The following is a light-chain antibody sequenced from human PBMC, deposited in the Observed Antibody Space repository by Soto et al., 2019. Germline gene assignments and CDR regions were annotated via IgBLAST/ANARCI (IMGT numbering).Light chain of an antibody. V-gene: IGKV3-11*01. CDR2: DAS. Sequence: EIVLTQSPATLSLSPGERTTLSCRASQSVSSYLAWYQQKPGQAPRLLIYDASNRATGIPARFSVSGSVTDFTLTISSLEPEDFAVYDGQPRSNWPPVNFGGGTKVVSK. CDR1: QSVSSY. J-gene: IGKJ4*01. CDR3: QPRSNWPPVN.